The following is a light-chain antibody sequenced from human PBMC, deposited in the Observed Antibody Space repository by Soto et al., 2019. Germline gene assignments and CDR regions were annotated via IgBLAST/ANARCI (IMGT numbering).Light chain of an antibody. CDR2: DVS. CDR3: CSYTSSSTLV. J-gene: IGLJ2*01. CDR1: SSDVGGYNY. Sequence: QSVLTQAASVSGSPGQSITISCTGTSSDVGGYNYVSWYQQHPGKAPKLMIYDVSDRPSGVSDRFSGSKSGNTASLTISGLQAEDEADYYCCSYTSSSTLVFGGGTKLTVL. V-gene: IGLV2-14*01.